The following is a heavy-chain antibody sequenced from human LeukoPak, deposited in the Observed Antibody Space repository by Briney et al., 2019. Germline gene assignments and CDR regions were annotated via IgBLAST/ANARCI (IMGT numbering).Heavy chain of an antibody. CDR1: GFTFSDYY. V-gene: IGHV3-11*01. CDR2: ISSSGSTI. CDR3: AKVKHYYDSSGYYYDY. Sequence: GGSLRLSCAASGFTFSDYYMSWIRQAPGKGLEWVSYISSSGSTIYYADSVKGRFTISRDNAKNSLYLQMNSLRAEDTAVYYCAKVKHYYDSSGYYYDYWGQGTLVTVSS. D-gene: IGHD3-22*01. J-gene: IGHJ4*02.